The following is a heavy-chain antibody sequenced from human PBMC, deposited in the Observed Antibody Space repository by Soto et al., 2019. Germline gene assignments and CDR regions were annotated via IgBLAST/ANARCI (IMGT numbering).Heavy chain of an antibody. Sequence: GGSLRLSCAASGFTFSSYAMSWVRQAPGKGLEWVSGINGNGDSTYYADSVKGRFTISRDNSKNTVYLQLNSLRAEDTAVYYCAKDRPNGMDVWGQGTTVTV. J-gene: IGHJ6*02. V-gene: IGHV3-23*01. CDR1: GFTFSSYA. CDR3: AKDRPNGMDV. CDR2: INGNGDST.